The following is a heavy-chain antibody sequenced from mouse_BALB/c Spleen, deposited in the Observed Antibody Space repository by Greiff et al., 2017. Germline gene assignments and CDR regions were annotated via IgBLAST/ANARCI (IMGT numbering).Heavy chain of an antibody. CDR3: ARDGRSYFDY. D-gene: IGHD1-1*01. J-gene: IGHJ2*01. Sequence: EVQLVESGGGLVQPGGSLRLSCATSGFTFTDYYMSWVRQPPGKALEWLGFIRNKANGYTTEYSASVKGRFTISRDNSQSILYLQMNTLRAEDSATYYCARDGRSYFDYWGQGTTLTVSS. V-gene: IGHV7-3*02. CDR1: GFTFTDYY. CDR2: IRNKANGYTT.